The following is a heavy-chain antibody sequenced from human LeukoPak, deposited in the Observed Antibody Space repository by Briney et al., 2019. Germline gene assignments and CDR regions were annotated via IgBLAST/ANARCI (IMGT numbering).Heavy chain of an antibody. Sequence: KPSETLSLTCTVSGGSISSDYWSWIRQPPGKGLEWIAYIYSSGSTNYNPSLKSRVTISVDTSKNQFSLKLSSVTPADTAVYYCVRGPYSSSWLFDSWGQGNPGHRLL. CDR2: IYSSGST. J-gene: IGHJ4*02. D-gene: IGHD6-13*01. V-gene: IGHV4-59*01. CDR3: VRGPYSSSWLFDS. CDR1: GGSISSDY.